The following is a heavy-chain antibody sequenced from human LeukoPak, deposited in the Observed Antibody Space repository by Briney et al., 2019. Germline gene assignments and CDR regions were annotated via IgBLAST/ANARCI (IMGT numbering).Heavy chain of an antibody. CDR3: AKGPKLGDGFHCDY. J-gene: IGHJ4*02. Sequence: PGGSLRLSCVASGLILDNYALSWVRQAPGKGLEWVSGISGSADNTYYADSVKGRFTISRDISKNTVYLQMNNLRVDDTAVYYCAKGPKLGDGFHCDYWGQGTLVTVCS. D-gene: IGHD5-24*01. CDR1: GLILDNYA. V-gene: IGHV3-23*01. CDR2: ISGSADNT.